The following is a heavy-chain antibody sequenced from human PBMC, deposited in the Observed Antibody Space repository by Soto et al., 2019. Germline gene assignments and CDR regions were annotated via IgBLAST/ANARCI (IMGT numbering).Heavy chain of an antibody. J-gene: IGHJ4*02. V-gene: IGHV3-30*18. CDR2: ISYDGSNK. Sequence: QEQLVESGGGVVQPGRSLRLSCAASGFTFSTYGMHWVRQAPGKGLVWVAVISYDGSNKYSVDSVKGRFTISRDNSKNTMYLQMNSLRAEDTAVYYGAKDCWVRDSSGYIVDYWGEGTLVTVSS. D-gene: IGHD3-22*01. CDR3: AKDCWVRDSSGYIVDY. CDR1: GFTFSTYG.